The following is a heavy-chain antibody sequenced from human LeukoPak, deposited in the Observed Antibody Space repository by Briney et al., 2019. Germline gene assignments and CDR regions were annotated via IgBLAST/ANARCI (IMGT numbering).Heavy chain of an antibody. CDR2: IYYSGST. Sequence: KPSETLSLTCTVSGGSVSSGSYYWSWIRQPPGKGLEWIGYIYYSGSTNYNPSLKSRVTISVDTSKNQFSLKLSSVTAADTAVYYCARESPSASFDYWGQGTLVTVSS. CDR3: ARESPSASFDY. V-gene: IGHV4-61*01. CDR1: GGSVSSGSYY. J-gene: IGHJ4*02.